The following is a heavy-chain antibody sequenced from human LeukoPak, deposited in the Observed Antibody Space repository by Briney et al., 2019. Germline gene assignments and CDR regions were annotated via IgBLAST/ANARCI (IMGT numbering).Heavy chain of an antibody. Sequence: PGGSLRLSCAASGFIFQNYAMNWVRQAPGKGLEWVSGISGFGGSTYYAASVKGRFAISRDNSGNALFLQLTNLRVEDSAVYFCARRGGRSWSSFAFWGQGTLVGVSS. V-gene: IGHV3-23*01. CDR3: ARRGGRSWSSFAF. CDR2: ISGFGGST. D-gene: IGHD6-19*01. J-gene: IGHJ4*02. CDR1: GFIFQNYA.